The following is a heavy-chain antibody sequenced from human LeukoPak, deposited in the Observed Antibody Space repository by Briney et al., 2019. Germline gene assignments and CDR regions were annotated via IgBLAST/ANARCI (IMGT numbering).Heavy chain of an antibody. CDR1: GFIFSTYW. J-gene: IGHJ4*02. V-gene: IGHV3-7*01. CDR2: IKPDGGEK. Sequence: GGSLRLSCAASGFIFSTYWMTWVRQAPGKGLEWVASIKPDGGEKFYVDSVKGRFTIFRDNARDSLDLQMNSLRAGDTAVYYCARVFNLVGFDYWGQGILVIVSS. CDR3: ARVFNLVGFDY. D-gene: IGHD2-8*02.